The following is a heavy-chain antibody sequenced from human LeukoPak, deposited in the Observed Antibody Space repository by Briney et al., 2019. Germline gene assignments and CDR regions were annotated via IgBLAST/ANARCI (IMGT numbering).Heavy chain of an antibody. CDR2: INHSGST. CDR3: ARDVLVTSSPDAFDI. D-gene: IGHD2-21*02. J-gene: IGHJ3*02. V-gene: IGHV4-34*01. Sequence: SETLSLTCAVYVGSFSGYYWSWIRQPPGKGLEWIGEINHSGSTNYNPSLKSRVTISVDTSKNQFSLKLGSVTAADTAVYYCARDVLVTSSPDAFDIWGQGTMVTVSS. CDR1: VGSFSGYY.